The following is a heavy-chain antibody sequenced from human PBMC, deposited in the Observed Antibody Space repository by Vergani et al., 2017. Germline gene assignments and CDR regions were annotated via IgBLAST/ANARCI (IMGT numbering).Heavy chain of an antibody. CDR3: ARVLLWFGEPSPHAFDI. Sequence: QVQLVESGGGLVKPGGSLRLSCAASGFTFSDYYMNWIRQAPGKGLEWVSYISSSSSYTNYADSVKGRFTISRDNAKNSRYLQMNSLRAEDTAVYYCARVLLWFGEPSPHAFDIWGQGTMVTVSS. D-gene: IGHD3-10*01. V-gene: IGHV3-11*05. CDR2: ISSSSSYT. CDR1: GFTFSDYY. J-gene: IGHJ3*02.